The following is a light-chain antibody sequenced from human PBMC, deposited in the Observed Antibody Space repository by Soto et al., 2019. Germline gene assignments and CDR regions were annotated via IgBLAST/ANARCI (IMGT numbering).Light chain of an antibody. V-gene: IGKV1-5*03. J-gene: IGKJ1*01. CDR1: QNINNF. CDR3: QQYYSDWT. Sequence: DIQLTQSPSTLSASVGDRVTITCRASQNINNFLAWYQQKPGKAPKLLIYTTSTLEHGVPSRFSGRGSGTDSTLTISSLQPDDLGTYFCQQYYSDWTFGQGIKVEI. CDR2: TTS.